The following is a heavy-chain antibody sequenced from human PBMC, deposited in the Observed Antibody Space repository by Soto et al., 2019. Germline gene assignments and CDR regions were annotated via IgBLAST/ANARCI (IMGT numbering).Heavy chain of an antibody. CDR1: GGSFSGYY. J-gene: IGHJ4*02. CDR2: INHRGST. Sequence: SETLSLTCAVYGGSFSGYYWTWIRQPPGTGLEWIGEINHRGSTNYNPSLKSRITISVDTSKNKFSLKLTSVTAADTAVYYCARDKITGLFDYWGQGTLVTVS. CDR3: ARDKITGLFDY. D-gene: IGHD2-8*02. V-gene: IGHV4-34*01.